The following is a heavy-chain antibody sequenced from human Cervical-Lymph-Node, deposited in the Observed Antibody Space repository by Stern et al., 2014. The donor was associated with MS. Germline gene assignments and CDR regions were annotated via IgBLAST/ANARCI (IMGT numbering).Heavy chain of an antibody. V-gene: IGHV6-1*01. CDR2: TYYRSKWYN. CDR3: SRDRINRASFFPYSYGMDV. J-gene: IGHJ6*02. Sequence: QVQLGQSGPGLVKPSQTLSVTCAISGDSVSSNSAAWNWIRQSPSRGLEWLGRTYYRSKWYNDYAVSVKSRITINPDTSQNHFSLQLNSVTPEDTAVYYCSRDRINRASFFPYSYGMDVWGQGTTVTVSS. CDR1: GDSVSSNSAA. D-gene: IGHD2/OR15-2a*01.